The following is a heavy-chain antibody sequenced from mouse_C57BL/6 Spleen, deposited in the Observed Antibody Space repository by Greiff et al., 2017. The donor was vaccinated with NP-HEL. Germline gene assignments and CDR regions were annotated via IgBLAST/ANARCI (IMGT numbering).Heavy chain of an antibody. CDR3: ARSTTVVATPFDY. CDR2: INPNNGGT. D-gene: IGHD1-1*01. Sequence: EVKLEESGPELVKPGASVKIPCKASGYTFTDYNMDWVKQSHGKSLEWIGDINPNNGGTIYNQKFKGKATLTVDKSSSTAYMELRSLTSEDTAVYYCARSTTVVATPFDYWGQGTTLTVSS. V-gene: IGHV1-18*01. J-gene: IGHJ2*01. CDR1: GYTFTDYN.